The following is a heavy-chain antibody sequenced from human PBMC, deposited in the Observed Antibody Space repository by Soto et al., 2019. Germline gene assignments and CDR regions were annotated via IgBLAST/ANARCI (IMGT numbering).Heavy chain of an antibody. D-gene: IGHD6-6*01. V-gene: IGHV4-34*01. CDR2: INHSGST. CDR3: ARGSYSSSKRVYYYYYGMDV. CDR1: GGSFSGYY. Sequence: SETLSLTCAVYGGSFSGYYWSWIRQPPGKGLEWIGEINHSGSTNYNPSLKSRVTISVDTSKNQFSLKLSSVTAADMAVYYCARGSYSSSKRVYYYYYGMDVWGQGTTVTVSS. J-gene: IGHJ6*02.